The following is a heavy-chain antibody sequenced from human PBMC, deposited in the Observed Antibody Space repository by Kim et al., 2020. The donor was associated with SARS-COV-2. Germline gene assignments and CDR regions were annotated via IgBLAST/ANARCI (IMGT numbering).Heavy chain of an antibody. CDR3: ARGSRGSAAFDI. CDR2: IYYSGST. Sequence: SETLSLTCTVSGGSISSYYWSWIRQPPGKGLEWIGYIYYSGSTNYNPSLKSRVTISVDTSKNQFSLKLSSVTAADTAVYYCARGSRGSAAFDIWGQGTMVTVSS. CDR1: GGSISSYY. V-gene: IGHV4-59*13. D-gene: IGHD3-10*01. J-gene: IGHJ3*02.